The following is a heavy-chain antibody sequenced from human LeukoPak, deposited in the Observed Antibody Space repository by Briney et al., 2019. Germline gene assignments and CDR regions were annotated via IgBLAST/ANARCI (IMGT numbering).Heavy chain of an antibody. Sequence: SVKVSCKASGGTFSSYAISCVRQAPGQGLECMGGIIPIFGTANYAQKFQGRVTITADKYTSTAYMELRSLRSEDTAVYYCARDPGEDFDYWGQGPLVSVFS. CDR3: ARDPGEDFDY. CDR1: GGTFSSYA. V-gene: IGHV1-69*06. CDR2: IIPIFGTA. D-gene: IGHD1-26*01. J-gene: IGHJ4*02.